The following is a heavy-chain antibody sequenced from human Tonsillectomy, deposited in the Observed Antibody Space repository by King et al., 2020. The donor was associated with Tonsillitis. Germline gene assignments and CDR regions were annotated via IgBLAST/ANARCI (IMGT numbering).Heavy chain of an antibody. V-gene: IGHV1-69*09. Sequence: QLVQSGAEVKKPGSSVKVSCKASGGTFSSYAISWVRQAPGQGLKWMGRIIPILGIANYAQKFQGRVTITADKSTSTAYMELSSLRSEDTAVYYCARDQYYYDSSGYYSGGGNWFDPWGQGTLVTVSS. CDR2: IIPILGIA. D-gene: IGHD3-22*01. CDR3: ARDQYYYDSSGYYSGGGNWFDP. J-gene: IGHJ5*02. CDR1: GGTFSSYA.